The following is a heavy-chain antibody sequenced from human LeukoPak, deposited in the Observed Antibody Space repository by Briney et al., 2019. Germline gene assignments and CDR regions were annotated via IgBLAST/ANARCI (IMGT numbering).Heavy chain of an antibody. J-gene: IGHJ4*02. V-gene: IGHV4-31*03. CDR3: ARGHCSGGSCYFDY. Sequence: PSKTLSLTCTVSGGSISSGGYYWSWIRQHPGKGLEWIGYIYYSGSTYYNPSLKSRVTISVDTSKNQFSLKLSSVTAADTAVYYCARGHCSGGSCYFDYWGQGTLVTVSS. D-gene: IGHD2-15*01. CDR1: GGSISSGGYY. CDR2: IYYSGST.